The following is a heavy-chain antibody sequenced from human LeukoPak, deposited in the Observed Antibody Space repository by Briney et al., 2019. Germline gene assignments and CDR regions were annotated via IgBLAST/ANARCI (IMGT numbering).Heavy chain of an antibody. CDR3: ARDRYYYDSSGYANDAFDI. Sequence: SVKVSCKASGHTFTSYYMHWVRQAPGQGLEWMGIINPSGGSTSYAQKFQGRVTMTRDTSTSTVYMELSSLRSEDTAVYYCARDRYYYDSSGYANDAFDIWGQGTMVTVSS. V-gene: IGHV1-46*01. CDR1: GHTFTSYY. D-gene: IGHD3-22*01. CDR2: INPSGGST. J-gene: IGHJ3*02.